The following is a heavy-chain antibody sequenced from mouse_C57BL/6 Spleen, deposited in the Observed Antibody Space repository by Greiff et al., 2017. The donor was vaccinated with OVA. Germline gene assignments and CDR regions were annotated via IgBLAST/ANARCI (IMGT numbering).Heavy chain of an antibody. Sequence: EVKLVESGGGLVQPGGSLKLSCAASGFTFSDYYMYWVRQTPEKRLEWVAYISNGGGSTYYPDTVKGRFTISRDNAKNTLYLQMSRLKSEDTAMYNCARRYYYGISYDSMDYWGQGTSVTVSS. CDR1: GFTFSDYY. CDR3: ARRYYYGISYDSMDY. J-gene: IGHJ4*01. CDR2: ISNGGGST. D-gene: IGHD1-1*01. V-gene: IGHV5-12*01.